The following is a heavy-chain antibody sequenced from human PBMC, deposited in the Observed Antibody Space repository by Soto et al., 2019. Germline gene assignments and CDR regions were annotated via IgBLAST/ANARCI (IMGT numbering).Heavy chain of an antibody. CDR1: GYTFTSYY. CDR2: INPSGGST. D-gene: IGHD3-16*01. J-gene: IGHJ6*02. Sequence: ASVKVSCKASGYTFTSYYMHWVRQAPGQGLEWMGIINPSGGSTSYAQKFQGRVTMTRDTSTSTVYMELSSLRSEDTAVYYCARDGIMITFRRLGGMDVWGQGTTVTVSS. V-gene: IGHV1-46*01. CDR3: ARDGIMITFRRLGGMDV.